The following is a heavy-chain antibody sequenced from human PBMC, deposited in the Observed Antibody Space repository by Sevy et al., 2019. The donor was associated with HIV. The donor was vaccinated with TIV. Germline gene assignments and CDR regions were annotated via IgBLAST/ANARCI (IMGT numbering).Heavy chain of an antibody. J-gene: IGHJ4*02. V-gene: IGHV3-9*01. Sequence: SLKISCAASGFTFDDYTMNWVRQAPGKGLEWVSGSSWSSGNIAYADSVEGRFTISRDNAKNSLYLQMNSLRVEDTALYYCVKDRSGSYSFDYWGQGTLVTVSS. CDR1: GFTFDDYT. CDR3: VKDRSGSYSFDY. CDR2: SSWSSGNI. D-gene: IGHD1-26*01.